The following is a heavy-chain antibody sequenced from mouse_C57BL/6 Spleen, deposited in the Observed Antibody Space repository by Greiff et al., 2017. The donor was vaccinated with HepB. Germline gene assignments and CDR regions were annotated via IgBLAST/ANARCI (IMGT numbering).Heavy chain of an antibody. CDR1: GYAFSSSW. Sequence: QVQLQQSGPELVKPGASVKISCKASGYAFSSSWMNWVKQRPGKGLEWIGRICPGDGDTNYNGKFKGKATLTADKSSSTAYMQLSSLTSEDSAVYFCAREGIWSFGYWGQGTTLTVSS. J-gene: IGHJ2*01. D-gene: IGHD1-1*02. CDR2: ICPGDGDT. CDR3: AREGIWSFGY. V-gene: IGHV1-82*01.